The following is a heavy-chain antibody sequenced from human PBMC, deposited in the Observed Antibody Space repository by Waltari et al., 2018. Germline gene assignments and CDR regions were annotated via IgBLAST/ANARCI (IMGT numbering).Heavy chain of an antibody. CDR3: ARAGLEYDFWSGTGAFDI. D-gene: IGHD3-3*01. CDR1: GGSISSYY. Sequence: QVQLQESGPGLVKPSETLSLTCTVSGGSISSYYWSWIRQPTGKGLEWIGYIYYSGSTNYNPSLKSRVTISVDTSKNQFSLKLSSVTAADTAVYYCARAGLEYDFWSGTGAFDIWGQGTMVTVSS. CDR2: IYYSGST. J-gene: IGHJ3*02. V-gene: IGHV4-59*01.